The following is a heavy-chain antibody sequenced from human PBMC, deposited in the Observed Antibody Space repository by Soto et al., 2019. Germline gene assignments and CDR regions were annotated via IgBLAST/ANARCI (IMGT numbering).Heavy chain of an antibody. CDR1: GFTFSSYA. J-gene: IGHJ6*02. CDR3: AKGLTGAPYYGMDV. Sequence: GGSLRLSCAASGFTFSSYAMSWVRQAPGKGLEWVSAISGSGGNTYYADSVKDRFTISRDNSKNTLYLQMNSLRAEDTAVYYCAKGLTGAPYYGMDVWGQGTTVTVSS. V-gene: IGHV3-23*01. D-gene: IGHD7-27*01. CDR2: ISGSGGNT.